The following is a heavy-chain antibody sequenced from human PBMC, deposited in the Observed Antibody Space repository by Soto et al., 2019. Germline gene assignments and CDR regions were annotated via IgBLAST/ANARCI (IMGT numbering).Heavy chain of an antibody. CDR3: AREGRLTFGGVIASTRYLLDP. D-gene: IGHD3-16*01. J-gene: IGHJ5*02. CDR2: TYYRSKWYN. Sequence: PSQTLSLTCAISGDSVSSNSAAWNWIRQPPSRGLEWLGRTYYRSKWYNDYAVSVKSRITINPDTSKNQFSLQLNSVTPEDTAVYYCAREGRLTFGGVIASTRYLLDPWGQGTLVTVSS. V-gene: IGHV6-1*01. CDR1: GDSVSSNSAA.